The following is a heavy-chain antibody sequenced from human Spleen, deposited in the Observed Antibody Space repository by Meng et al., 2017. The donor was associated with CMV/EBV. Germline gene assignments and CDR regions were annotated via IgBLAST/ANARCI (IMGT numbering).Heavy chain of an antibody. CDR2: IYHSGRT. CDR3: ARIHGRTLGYCSGGSCYLDY. Sequence: SETLSLTCDVSGGSIRNDQWWSWVRQAPGKGLEWIGEIYHSGRTYYNPFLRSRVTISVDTSKNQFSLKLSSVTAADTAIYYCARIHGRTLGYCSGGSCYLDYWGQGTLVTVSS. V-gene: IGHV4-4*02. D-gene: IGHD2-15*01. J-gene: IGHJ4*02. CDR1: GGSIRNDQW.